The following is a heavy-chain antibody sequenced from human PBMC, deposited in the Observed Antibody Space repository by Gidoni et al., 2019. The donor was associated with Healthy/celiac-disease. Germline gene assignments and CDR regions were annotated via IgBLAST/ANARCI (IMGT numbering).Heavy chain of an antibody. V-gene: IGHV4-59*01. CDR2: IYYSGST. J-gene: IGHJ4*02. CDR1: GGSIRSYY. D-gene: IGHD5-18*01. CDR3: ARGLNGGTAMGNLDY. Sequence: QVQLQESGPGLVKPSETLSLTCTVSGGSIRSYYWSWIRQPPGKGLEWIGYIYYSGSTNYNPSLKSRVTISVDTSKNQFSLKLSSVTAADTAVYYCARGLNGGTAMGNLDYWGQGTLVTVSS.